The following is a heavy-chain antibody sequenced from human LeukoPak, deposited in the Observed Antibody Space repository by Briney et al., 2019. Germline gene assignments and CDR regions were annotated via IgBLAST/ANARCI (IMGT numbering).Heavy chain of an antibody. V-gene: IGHV3-73*01. CDR3: TRFLGYCSSTSCSNWFDP. Sequence: GGSLKLSCAASVFTFSDSTMHWVRQASGKGLEWVGRIRSKANSYATAYAASVKGRFTISRDDSKNTAYLQMNSLKTEDTAVYYCTRFLGYCSSTSCSNWFDPWGQGTLVTVSS. J-gene: IGHJ5*02. D-gene: IGHD2-2*01. CDR1: VFTFSDST. CDR2: IRSKANSYAT.